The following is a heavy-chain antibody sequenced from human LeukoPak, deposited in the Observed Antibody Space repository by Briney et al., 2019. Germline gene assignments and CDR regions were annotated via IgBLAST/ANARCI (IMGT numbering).Heavy chain of an antibody. D-gene: IGHD6-13*01. CDR3: ARVVSSSTGGNWFDP. J-gene: IGHJ5*02. V-gene: IGHV1-18*01. Sequence: ASVKVSCKASGYTFTSYGISWVRQAPGQGLEWMGWISAYNGNTNYAQKLQGRVTMTTDTSTSTAYMEPRRLRSDDTAVYYCARVVSSSTGGNWFDPWGQGTLVTVSS. CDR1: GYTFTSYG. CDR2: ISAYNGNT.